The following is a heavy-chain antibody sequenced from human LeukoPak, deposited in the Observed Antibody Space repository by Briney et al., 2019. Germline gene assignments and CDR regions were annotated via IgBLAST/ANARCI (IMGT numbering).Heavy chain of an antibody. Sequence: PGESLRLSCAASGFSFRTYDMNWVRQAPGQGLEWVASISSSTTYIYYADSLKGRFTISRDDAKNTLYLQMSSLRPEDTAVYYCAREVIGGNSTWGQGTLVTVSS. J-gene: IGHJ4*02. D-gene: IGHD4-23*01. CDR1: GFSFRTYD. CDR3: AREVIGGNST. CDR2: ISSSTTYI. V-gene: IGHV3-21*01.